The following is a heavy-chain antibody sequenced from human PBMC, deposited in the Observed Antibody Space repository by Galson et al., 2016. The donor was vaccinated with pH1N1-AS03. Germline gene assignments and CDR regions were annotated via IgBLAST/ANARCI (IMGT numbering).Heavy chain of an antibody. CDR3: ASEVAASFDY. CDR1: GGTFSSYA. V-gene: IGHV1-69*11. Sequence: SVKVSCKASGGTFSSYAINWVRQAPGQGLEWVGRIIPALGTPNYAQRFQGRVTITADESTSTAYMELSSLRSEDTAVYFCASEVAASFDYWGQGTLVTVSS. D-gene: IGHD6-19*01. CDR2: IIPALGTP. J-gene: IGHJ4*02.